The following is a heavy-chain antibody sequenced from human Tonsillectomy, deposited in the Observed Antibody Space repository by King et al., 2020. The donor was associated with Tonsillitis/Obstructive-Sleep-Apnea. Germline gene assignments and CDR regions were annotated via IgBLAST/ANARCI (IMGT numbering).Heavy chain of an antibody. Sequence: VQLVESGGGLVQPGGSLRLSCAASGFTFSSYAMSWVRQAPGKGLEWVSAISGSGGSTYNADSVKGRFTISRDNSKNTLYLQMNSLRAEDTAVYYCAKGGRTYHNFWSGYYGSDYGGQGTLVTVSS. J-gene: IGHJ4*02. CDR1: GFTFSSYA. CDR3: AKGGRTYHNFWSGYYGSDY. V-gene: IGHV3-23*04. CDR2: ISGSGGST. D-gene: IGHD3-3*01.